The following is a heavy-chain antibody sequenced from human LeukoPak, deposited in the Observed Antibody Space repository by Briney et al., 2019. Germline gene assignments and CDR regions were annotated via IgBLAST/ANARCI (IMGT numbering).Heavy chain of an antibody. D-gene: IGHD1-7*01. J-gene: IGHJ4*02. CDR3: ARAPSITGTTPPGY. Sequence: ASVKVSCKASGYTFTSYDINWVRQATGQGLEWMGWMNPNSGNTGYAQKFQGRVTMTRNTSISTAYMELSSLRSEDTAVYYCARAPSITGTTPPGYWGQGTLVIVSS. V-gene: IGHV1-8*01. CDR1: GYTFTSYD. CDR2: MNPNSGNT.